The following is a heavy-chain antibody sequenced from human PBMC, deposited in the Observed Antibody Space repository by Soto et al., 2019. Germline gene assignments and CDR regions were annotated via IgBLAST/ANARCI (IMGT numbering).Heavy chain of an antibody. V-gene: IGHV4-39*01. CDR1: GDSISNSNYY. D-gene: IGHD3-22*01. Sequence: PSETLSLTCTVSGDSISNSNYYWGWIRQPPGKGLEWIANIYYSGITYCNPSLKSRVAISVDTSKNQFSLKLSSVTAADTAIYYCARSNSGYYKWFDPCGQGTLVTVSS. CDR2: IYYSGIT. J-gene: IGHJ5*02. CDR3: ARSNSGYYKWFDP.